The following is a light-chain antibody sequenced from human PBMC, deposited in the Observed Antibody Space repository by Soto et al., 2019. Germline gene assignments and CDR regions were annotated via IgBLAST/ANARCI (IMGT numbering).Light chain of an antibody. CDR2: KAS. Sequence: DIQMTQSPSTLSGSVGDRVTITCRASQTISSWLAWYQQKPGKAPKLLIYKASTLKSGVPSRFSGSRSGTEFTLTISSLQPDDFATYYCQHSNSYSEAFGQGTKVELK. V-gene: IGKV1-5*03. J-gene: IGKJ1*01. CDR3: QHSNSYSEA. CDR1: QTISSW.